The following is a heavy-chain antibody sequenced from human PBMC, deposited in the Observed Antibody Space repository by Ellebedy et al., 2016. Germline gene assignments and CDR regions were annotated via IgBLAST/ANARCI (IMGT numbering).Heavy chain of an antibody. CDR2: ISGSGGST. J-gene: IGHJ4*02. V-gene: IGHV3-23*01. CDR3: AKALVYCSSTSCPFDY. Sequence: GGSLRLSXAASGFTFSSYAMSWVRQAPGKGLEWVSAISGSGGSTYYADSVKGRFTISRDNSKNTLYLQMNSLRAEDTAVYYCAKALVYCSSTSCPFDYWGQGTLVTVSS. CDR1: GFTFSSYA. D-gene: IGHD2-2*01.